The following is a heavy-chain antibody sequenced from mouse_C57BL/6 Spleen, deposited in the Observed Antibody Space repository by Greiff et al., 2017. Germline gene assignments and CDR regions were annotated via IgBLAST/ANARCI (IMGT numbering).Heavy chain of an antibody. CDR2: IYPGDGDT. Sequence: VQLQQSGPELVKPGASVTISCKASGYAFSSSWMNWVKQRPGQGLEWIGRIYPGDGDTNYNGKFKGKATLTADKSSSTAYMQLSSLTSEDSAVYFCARVTVNYFDYWGQGTTLTVSS. V-gene: IGHV1-82*01. CDR3: ARVTVNYFDY. J-gene: IGHJ2*01. CDR1: GYAFSSSW. D-gene: IGHD2-1*01.